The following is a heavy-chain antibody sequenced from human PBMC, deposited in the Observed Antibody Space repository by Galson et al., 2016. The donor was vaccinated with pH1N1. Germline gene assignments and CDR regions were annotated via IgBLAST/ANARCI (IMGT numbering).Heavy chain of an antibody. J-gene: IGHJ4*02. CDR2: IRSSGGKT. CDR3: AKDPAMAVSGYFDY. V-gene: IGHV3-23*01. D-gene: IGHD6-19*01. Sequence: SLRLSCAASGFTFSRYAMSWVRQAPGKGLEWVSGIRSSGGKTYSADSVKGRFTIFRDNSKNTLYLQMNSLRVEDTAVYFCAKDPAMAVSGYFDYWGQGILVTVSS. CDR1: GFTFSRYA.